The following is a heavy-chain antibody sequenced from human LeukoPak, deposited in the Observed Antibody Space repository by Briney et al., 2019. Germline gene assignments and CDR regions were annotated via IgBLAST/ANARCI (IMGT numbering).Heavy chain of an antibody. Sequence: ASVKVSCKASGYTFTSYDINWVRQAAGQGLEWMGWMNPNSGNTAYAQKFQGRVTMTTDTSTSTAYMELRSLRSDDTAVYYCARGNDILTAAGGFDYWGQGTLVTVSS. V-gene: IGHV1-8*01. CDR2: MNPNSGNT. D-gene: IGHD3-9*01. CDR1: GYTFTSYD. CDR3: ARGNDILTAAGGFDY. J-gene: IGHJ4*02.